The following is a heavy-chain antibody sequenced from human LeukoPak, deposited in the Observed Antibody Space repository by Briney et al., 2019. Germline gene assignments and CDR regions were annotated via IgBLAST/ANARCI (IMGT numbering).Heavy chain of an antibody. CDR2: ISYDGSNK. V-gene: IGHV3-30*18. J-gene: IGHJ4*02. D-gene: IGHD2-21*02. Sequence: QTGGSLRLSCTASGFIFNNYGMHWVRQAPGKGLEWVAVISYDGSNKNYADSVKGRFTTSRDSSKNTVYLQMNSLRVEDTAVYYCAKDWAPYCGGDCYFNYWGQGTLVTVSS. CDR1: GFIFNNYG. CDR3: AKDWAPYCGGDCYFNY.